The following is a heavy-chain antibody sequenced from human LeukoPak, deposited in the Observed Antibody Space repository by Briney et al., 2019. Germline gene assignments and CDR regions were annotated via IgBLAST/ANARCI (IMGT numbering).Heavy chain of an antibody. J-gene: IGHJ3*02. D-gene: IGHD6-13*01. V-gene: IGHV1-2*02. Sequence: RASVKVSCKASGYTFTGHYMHWVRQAPGQGLEWMGWINPNSGGTNYAQKFQGRVTMTRDTSISTAYMELSRLRSDDTAVYYCARILLRQSSSWYVLTGDPPYAFDIWGQGTMVTVSS. CDR3: ARILLRQSSSWYVLTGDPPYAFDI. CDR1: GYTFTGHY. CDR2: INPNSGGT.